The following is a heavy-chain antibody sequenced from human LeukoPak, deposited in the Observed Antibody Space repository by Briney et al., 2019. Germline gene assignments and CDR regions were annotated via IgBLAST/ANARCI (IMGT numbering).Heavy chain of an antibody. CDR1: GFTFGSYA. Sequence: GGSLRLSCAPSGFTFGSYAMRWVRQAPGKGLEWVAVISYDGSNKYYTDSVKGRFTISRDNSKNTLYLQMNRLRAEDTAVYYCATLGFGGFDYWGQGTLVTVSS. V-gene: IGHV3-30-3*01. CDR2: ISYDGSNK. D-gene: IGHD3-16*01. J-gene: IGHJ4*02. CDR3: ATLGFGGFDY.